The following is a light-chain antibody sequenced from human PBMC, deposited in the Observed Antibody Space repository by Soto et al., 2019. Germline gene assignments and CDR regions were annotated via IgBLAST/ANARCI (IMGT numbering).Light chain of an antibody. J-gene: IGKJ1*01. Sequence: EVVLTQSPGTLSLSPGERATLSCRDSQRVSNYVAWYQQKHGQAPRLLMYGTYSRATGVPYRFSGSGSWTDFAITISRLEREDFAVHYCQQYGRSPQAFRQGSKVEIK. V-gene: IGKV3-20*01. CDR3: QQYGRSPQA. CDR2: GTY. CDR1: QRVSNY.